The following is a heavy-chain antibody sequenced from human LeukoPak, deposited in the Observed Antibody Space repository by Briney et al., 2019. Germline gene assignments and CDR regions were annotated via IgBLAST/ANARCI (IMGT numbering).Heavy chain of an antibody. CDR2: INPNSGGT. CDR1: GYTFTGYY. J-gene: IGHJ5*02. V-gene: IGHV1-2*02. Sequence: EASVKVSCKASGYTFTGYYMHWVRQAPGQGLEWMGWINPNSGGTNYAQKFQGRVTMTRDTSISTAYMELSRLRSDDTAVYYCARSPSYSSGWWGGYNWFDPWGQGTLVTVSS. CDR3: ARSPSYSSGWWGGYNWFDP. D-gene: IGHD6-19*01.